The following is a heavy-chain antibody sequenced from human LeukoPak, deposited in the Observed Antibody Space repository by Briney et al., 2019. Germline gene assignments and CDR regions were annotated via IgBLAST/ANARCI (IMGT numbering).Heavy chain of an antibody. CDR3: ARVSGAVIQYRFYYYYGMDV. CDR1: GGSISSYY. D-gene: IGHD6-25*01. CDR2: IYYSGST. Sequence: SETLSLTCTVSGGSISSYYWSWIRQPPGKGLEWIGYIYYSGSTNYNPSLKSRVTKSVDTSKNQFSLKLSSVTAADTAVYYCARVSGAVIQYRFYYYYGMDVWGQGTTVTVSS. J-gene: IGHJ6*02. V-gene: IGHV4-59*01.